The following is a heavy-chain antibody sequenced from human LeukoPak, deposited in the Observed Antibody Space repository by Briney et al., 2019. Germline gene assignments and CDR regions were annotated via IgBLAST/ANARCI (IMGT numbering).Heavy chain of an antibody. J-gene: IGHJ6*03. CDR2: INHSGST. CDR1: GGSFSGYY. V-gene: IGHV4-34*01. CDR3: ARTTEGGYTYGYSYYYYMDV. D-gene: IGHD5-18*01. Sequence: SETLSLTCAVYGGSFSGYYWSWIRQPPGKGLEWIGEINHSGSTNYNPSLKSRVTISVDKSKNQFSLKLTSVTAADTAVYYCARTTEGGYTYGYSYYYYMDVWGKGTTVTISS.